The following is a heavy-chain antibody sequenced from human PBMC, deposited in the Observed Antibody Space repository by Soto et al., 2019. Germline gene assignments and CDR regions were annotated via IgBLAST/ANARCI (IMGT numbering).Heavy chain of an antibody. J-gene: IGHJ5*02. CDR3: ARGSRLVVVPAAIIGNWFDP. CDR2: INHSGST. CDR1: GGSFSGYY. D-gene: IGHD2-2*01. V-gene: IGHV4-34*01. Sequence: SETMSLTCAVYGGSFSGYYWSWIRQPPGKGLEWIGEINHSGSTNYNPSLKSRVTISVDTSKNQFSLKLSSVTAADTAVYYCARGSRLVVVPAAIIGNWFDPCGQGPLVTVSS.